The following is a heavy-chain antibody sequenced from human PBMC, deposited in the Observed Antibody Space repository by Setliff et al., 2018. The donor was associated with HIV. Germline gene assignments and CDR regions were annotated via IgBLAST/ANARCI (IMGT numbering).Heavy chain of an antibody. CDR1: GYSISSGYY. Sequence: SETLSLTCTVSGYSISSGYYWGWIRQPPGKGLEWIGNIYHSGSTYYNLSLKSRVTISVDTSKNQSSLKLSSVTAADTAVYFCARGPATLRHNWFDPWGQGTPVTVSS. J-gene: IGHJ5*02. D-gene: IGHD2-21*01. CDR3: ARGPATLRHNWFDP. V-gene: IGHV4-38-2*02. CDR2: IYHSGST.